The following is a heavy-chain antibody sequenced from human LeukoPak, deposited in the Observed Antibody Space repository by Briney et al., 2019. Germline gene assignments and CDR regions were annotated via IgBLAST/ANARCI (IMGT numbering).Heavy chain of an antibody. D-gene: IGHD1-26*01. CDR1: AYTFTSYY. J-gene: IGHJ4*02. V-gene: IGHV1-46*01. CDR3: ARRHKHYYQIDY. CDR2: VNPSGGST. Sequence: ASVQLSCKASAYTFTSYYLHWVRQAPGQGLEWMGMVNPSGGSTSYAQKFQGRVTMTRDTSTTTVYMELSSLRSDDTAVFYCARRHKHYYQIDYWGQGALVTVSS.